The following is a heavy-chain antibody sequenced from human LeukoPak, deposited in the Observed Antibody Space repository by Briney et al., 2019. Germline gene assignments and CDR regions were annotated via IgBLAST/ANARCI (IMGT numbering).Heavy chain of an antibody. J-gene: IGHJ5*02. CDR3: AKSRVAVAAPRNWFDP. CDR1: GFTVSSNY. V-gene: IGHV3-53*01. D-gene: IGHD6-19*01. CDR2: IYSGGST. Sequence: GSLRLSCAASGFTVSSNYMSWVRQAPGKGLEWVSVIYSGGSTYYADSVKGRFTISRDNSKNTLYLQMNSLRVEDTAVYYCAKSRVAVAAPRNWFDPWGQGTLVTVSS.